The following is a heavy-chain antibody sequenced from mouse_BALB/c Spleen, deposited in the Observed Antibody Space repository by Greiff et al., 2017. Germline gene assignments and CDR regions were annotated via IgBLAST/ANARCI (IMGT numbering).Heavy chain of an antibody. Sequence: VHVKQSGPELVKPGASVKMSCKASGYTFTDYYMDWVKQSHGESFEWIGRVNPYNGGTSYNQKFKGKATLTVDKSSSTAYMELNSLTSEDSAVYYCARGGGSSPFAYWGQGTLVTVSA. CDR1: GYTFTDYY. J-gene: IGHJ3*01. CDR3: ARGGGSSPFAY. CDR2: VNPYNGGT. D-gene: IGHD1-1*01. V-gene: IGHV1-19*01.